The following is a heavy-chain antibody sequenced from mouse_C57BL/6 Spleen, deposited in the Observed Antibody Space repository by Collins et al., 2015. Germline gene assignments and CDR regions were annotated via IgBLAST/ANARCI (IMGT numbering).Heavy chain of an antibody. CDR3: ARDRDYGNYAWFAY. CDR2: ISDGGSYT. D-gene: IGHD2-1*01. CDR1: GFTFSDYY. V-gene: IGHV5-4*02. Sequence: EVQLVESGGGLVKPGGSLKLSCAASGFTFSDYYMYWVRQTPEKRLEWVATISDGGSYTYYPDSVKGRFTISRDNAKNNLYLQMSSLKSEDTAMYYCARDRDYGNYAWFAYWGQGTLVTVSA. J-gene: IGHJ3*01.